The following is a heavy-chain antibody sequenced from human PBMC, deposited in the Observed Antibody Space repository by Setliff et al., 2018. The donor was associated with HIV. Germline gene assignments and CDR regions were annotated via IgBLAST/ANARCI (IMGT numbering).Heavy chain of an antibody. V-gene: IGHV4-59*01. J-gene: IGHJ6*03. CDR3: ARGNYDTSDYYTNFYYYYMDV. Sequence: SETLSLTCTVSGDPISTYYWSWVRTPPGKGLEWIGYVYYSGSTSYSPSLRGRVTMSVDPSKNQFSLKLNSVTAADTAIYYCARGNYDTSDYYTNFYYYYMDVWGKGTAVTVSS. CDR2: VYYSGST. CDR1: GDPISTYY. D-gene: IGHD3-22*01.